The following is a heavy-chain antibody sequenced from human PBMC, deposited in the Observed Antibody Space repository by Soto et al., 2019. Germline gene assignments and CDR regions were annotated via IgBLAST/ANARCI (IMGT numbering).Heavy chain of an antibody. CDR1: GGSISSSNW. Sequence: QVQLQESGPGLVKPSGTLSLTCAVSGGSISSSNWWSWVRQPPGKGLEWIGEIYHSGSTNYNPSLKSRVTISVDTSHNQFSLKLSSVTAADTAVYYCARRGTYYDSSRNWFDPWGQGTLVTVSS. CDR3: ARRGTYYDSSRNWFDP. V-gene: IGHV4-4*02. D-gene: IGHD3-22*01. CDR2: IYHSGST. J-gene: IGHJ5*02.